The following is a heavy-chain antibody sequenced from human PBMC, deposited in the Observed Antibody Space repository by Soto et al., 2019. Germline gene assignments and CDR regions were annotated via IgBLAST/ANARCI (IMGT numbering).Heavy chain of an antibody. CDR2: IYYSGST. CDR1: GGSISSYY. CDR3: ARDPYNWNLDYYYGMDV. D-gene: IGHD1-20*01. J-gene: IGHJ6*02. V-gene: IGHV4-59*01. Sequence: SETLSLTCTVSGGSISSYYWSWIRQPPGKGLEWIGYIYYSGSTNYNPSLKSRVTISVDTSKNQFSLKLSSVTAADTAVYYCARDPYNWNLDYYYGMDVWGQGTTVTVS.